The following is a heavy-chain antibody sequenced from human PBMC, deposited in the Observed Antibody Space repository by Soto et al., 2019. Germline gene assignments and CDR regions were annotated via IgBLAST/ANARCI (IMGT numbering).Heavy chain of an antibody. J-gene: IGHJ6*02. V-gene: IGHV5-51*01. D-gene: IGHD3-9*01. CDR2: IYPGDSDA. Sequence: GESLKISCKGSGYSFTSYWIGWVRQMPGRGLEWMGIIYPGDSDARYSPSFQGQVTISADKSINTAYLQWSSLKASDTAIYYCARRYLVDYYGMDVWGQGTTVTVSS. CDR1: GYSFTSYW. CDR3: ARRYLVDYYGMDV.